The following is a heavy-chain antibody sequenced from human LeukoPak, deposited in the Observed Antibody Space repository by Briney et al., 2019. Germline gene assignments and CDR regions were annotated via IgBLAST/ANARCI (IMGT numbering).Heavy chain of an antibody. CDR1: GGSISSYY. V-gene: IGHV4-4*07. J-gene: IGHJ2*01. CDR3: ARDNEVAGPQAGRFDL. CDR2: IYTSGST. Sequence: SETLSLTCTVSGGSISSYYWSWIRQPAGKGLEWIGRIYTSGSTNYNPSLKSRVTMSVDTSKNQFSLQLNSVTPEDTAVYYCARDNEVAGPQAGRFDLWGRGTLVTVSS. D-gene: IGHD6-19*01.